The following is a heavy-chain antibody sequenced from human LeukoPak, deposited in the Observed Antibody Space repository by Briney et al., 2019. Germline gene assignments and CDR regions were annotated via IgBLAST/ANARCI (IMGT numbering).Heavy chain of an antibody. J-gene: IGHJ3*02. CDR2: IYSGGSI. V-gene: IGHV3-53*01. CDR3: ARASRVTTRLDAFDI. D-gene: IGHD2-21*02. Sequence: GGSLRLSCAASGFTVGTTHMSWVCQTPGKGLEWVSTIYSGGSIYYADSVKGRFTISRDNSKNTLYLQMNSLRVEDTAVYYCARASRVTTRLDAFDIWGQGTMVTVSS. CDR1: GFTVGTTH.